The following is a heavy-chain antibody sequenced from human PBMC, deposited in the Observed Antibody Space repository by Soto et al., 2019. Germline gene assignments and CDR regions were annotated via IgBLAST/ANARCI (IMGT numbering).Heavy chain of an antibody. V-gene: IGHV4-4*02. CDR2: IFHSGST. D-gene: IGHD3-9*01. Sequence: PSETLSLTCAVSGASIRSNNRWSWVRQPPGKGLEWIGEIFHSGSTNYNPSLKTRLTISVDKSKNQFSLKLSSVTAADTAVYYCARPRTGYYDILTGCPLDYWGQGTLVTVS. CDR1: GASIRSNNR. J-gene: IGHJ4*02. CDR3: ARPRTGYYDILTGCPLDY.